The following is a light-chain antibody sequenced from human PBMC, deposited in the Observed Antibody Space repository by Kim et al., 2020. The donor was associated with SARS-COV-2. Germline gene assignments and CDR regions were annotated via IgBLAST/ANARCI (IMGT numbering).Light chain of an antibody. J-gene: IGLJ3*02. CDR2: NNN. CDR3: GTWDSSLSAGV. Sequence: KVTISCSDISSTIVNNFISWYHQLPGTAPKLLIYNNNNRTSGIPDRFSGSKSGTSATLGITGLQTGDEADYYCGTWDSSLSAGVFGGGTQLTVL. V-gene: IGLV1-51*01. CDR1: SSTIVNNF.